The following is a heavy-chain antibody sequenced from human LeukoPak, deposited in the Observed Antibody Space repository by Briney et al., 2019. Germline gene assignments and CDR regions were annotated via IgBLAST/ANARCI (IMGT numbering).Heavy chain of an antibody. CDR2: VSIGGTYI. CDR3: ARNKINTVTTGWYFDL. V-gene: IGHV3-21*01. Sequence: PGGSLRLSCAASGFTFSSYGMNWVRQAPGKGLEWVSFVSIGGTYIYRADSVKGRFTISRDDAKNSLYLQMNSLTAEDTAEYYCARNKINTVTTGWYFDLWGRGTLVTVSS. CDR1: GFTFSSYG. J-gene: IGHJ2*01. D-gene: IGHD4-17*01.